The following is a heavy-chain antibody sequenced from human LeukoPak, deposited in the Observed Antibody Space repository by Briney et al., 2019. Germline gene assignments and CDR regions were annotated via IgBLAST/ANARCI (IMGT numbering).Heavy chain of an antibody. CDR3: TTSWELLREGYAFDI. D-gene: IGHD1-26*01. Sequence: GGSLRLSCAASGFTFSNAWMSWVRQAPGKGLEWVGRIKSKTDGGTTDYAAPVKGRFTISRDDSKNTLYLQMNSLKTEDTAVYYCTTSWELLREGYAFDIWGEGTRVTVSS. J-gene: IGHJ3*02. CDR1: GFTFSNAW. V-gene: IGHV3-15*01. CDR2: IKSKTDGGTT.